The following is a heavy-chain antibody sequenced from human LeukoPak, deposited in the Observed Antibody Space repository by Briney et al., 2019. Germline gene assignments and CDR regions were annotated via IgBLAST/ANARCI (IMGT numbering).Heavy chain of an antibody. Sequence: ASVKVSCKASGDTFSNYGFNWVRQAPGRGLEWMGRIIPILGTGNHAQKFQGRVTITADKSTSTVYMELSSLRSEDTAVYYCARDWEGARPDYWGQGTLVTVSS. V-gene: IGHV1-69*04. D-gene: IGHD1-26*01. CDR1: GDTFSNYG. CDR2: IIPILGTG. CDR3: ARDWEGARPDY. J-gene: IGHJ4*02.